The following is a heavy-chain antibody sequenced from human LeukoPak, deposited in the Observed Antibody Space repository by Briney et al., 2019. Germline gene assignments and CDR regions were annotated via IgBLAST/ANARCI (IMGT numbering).Heavy chain of an antibody. J-gene: IGHJ3*02. CDR1: GYTFISYG. D-gene: IGHD5-24*01. CDR2: SSAYKGNT. Sequence: PEASVKVSCKASGYTFISYGISWVRQAPGQGLEWMGWSSAYKGNTNYAEKFQGRVTITTDESTSTAYMELSSLRSEDTAVYYCARDSREWLQLHDAFDIWGQGTMVTVSS. CDR3: ARDSREWLQLHDAFDI. V-gene: IGHV1-18*01.